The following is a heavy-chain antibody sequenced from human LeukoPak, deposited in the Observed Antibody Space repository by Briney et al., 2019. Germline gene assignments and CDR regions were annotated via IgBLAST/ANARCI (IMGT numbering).Heavy chain of an antibody. J-gene: IGHJ2*01. CDR1: GYTFTSYY. CDR2: INPSGGST. D-gene: IGHD6-13*01. Sequence: ASVKVSCKASGYTFTSYYMHWVRQAPGQGLEWMGLINPSGGSTSYAQKFQGRVTMTRDTSTSTVYMELSSLRSEDTAVYYCARDSGREQQLVFSLDWYFDLWGRGALVTVSS. V-gene: IGHV1-46*01. CDR3: ARDSGREQQLVFSLDWYFDL.